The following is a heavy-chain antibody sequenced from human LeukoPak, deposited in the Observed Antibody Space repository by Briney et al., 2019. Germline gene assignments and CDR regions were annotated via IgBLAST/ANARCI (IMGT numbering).Heavy chain of an antibody. CDR3: AESRGKKVNPVYY. D-gene: IGHD3-10*01. Sequence: SETLSLTCTVSGGSISTYYWSWIRQPPGKGLEWIGYIYTRGSTDYNPSLKSRVTISLDTSNNQFSLNLNSVTAADTAVYYCAESRGKKVNPVYYLGPGILGNGSS. J-gene: IGHJ4*02. CDR1: GGSISTYY. CDR2: IYTRGST. V-gene: IGHV4-4*09.